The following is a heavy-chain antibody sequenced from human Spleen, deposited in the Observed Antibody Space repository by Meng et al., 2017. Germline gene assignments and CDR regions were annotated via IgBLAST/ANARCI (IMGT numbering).Heavy chain of an antibody. Sequence: ASVKVSCKPSGYNFPDYYIHWVRRAPGQGLEWMGRINPKSGDTHYAQKFQARVTITGDTSISTAYMELSGLRSDDPAMYYCARDEDISAAGKLFGDYWGQGTLVTVSS. CDR1: GYNFPDYY. CDR2: INPKSGDT. J-gene: IGHJ4*02. CDR3: ARDEDISAAGKLFGDY. V-gene: IGHV1-2*06. D-gene: IGHD6-25*01.